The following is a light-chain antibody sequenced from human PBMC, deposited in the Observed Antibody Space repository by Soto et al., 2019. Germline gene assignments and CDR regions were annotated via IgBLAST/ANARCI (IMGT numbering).Light chain of an antibody. V-gene: IGLV6-57*02. Sequence: NFMLTQPHSVSESPGKTVTISCTGSSGSIASNYVQWYQQRPGSAPTTVIYEDNRRPSGVPDRFSGSIDSSSNSASLTISGLKTEDEAAYYCQSYDSSNPVVFGGGTQLTVL. J-gene: IGLJ2*01. CDR3: QSYDSSNPVV. CDR1: SGSIASNY. CDR2: EDN.